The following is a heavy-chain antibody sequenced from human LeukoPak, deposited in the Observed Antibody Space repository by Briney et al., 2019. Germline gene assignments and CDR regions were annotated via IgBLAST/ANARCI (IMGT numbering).Heavy chain of an antibody. CDR2: XXPNDGDT. CDR1: GYTFTDYY. Sequence: ASVKVSCKASGYTFTDYYMHWVRQAPGQGFEXXXXXXPNDGDTNYAQKFQGRVTMTRDTPISTAHMEVSRLRSDDTAVYYCARANFLYCSSTTCLFDYWGQGTPVTVSS. CDR3: ARANFLYCSSTTCLFDY. D-gene: IGHD2-2*01. V-gene: IGHV1-2*02. J-gene: IGHJ4*02.